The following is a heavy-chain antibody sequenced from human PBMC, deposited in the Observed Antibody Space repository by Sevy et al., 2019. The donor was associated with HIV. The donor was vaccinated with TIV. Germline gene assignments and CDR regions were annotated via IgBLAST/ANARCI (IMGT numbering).Heavy chain of an antibody. CDR1: GFTFNNAW. CDR3: CTEGNALLAEGWGHWFDP. Sequence: GGSLRLSCAASGFTFNNAWMSWVRQAPGKGLEWIGRIKNKPDGGTTDYAAPVKGRFTISRDDSKNTLYLQMNSLKTEDTAVYYCCTEGNALLAEGWGHWFDPWGQGTLVTVSS. CDR2: IKNKPDGGTT. J-gene: IGHJ5*02. D-gene: IGHD3-16*01. V-gene: IGHV3-15*01.